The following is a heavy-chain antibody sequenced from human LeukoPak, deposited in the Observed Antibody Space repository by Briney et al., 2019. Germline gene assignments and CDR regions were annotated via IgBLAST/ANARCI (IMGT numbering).Heavy chain of an antibody. D-gene: IGHD5-12*01. CDR2: IIPIFGTA. CDR1: GGTFSSYA. CDR3: ASESGYSGYDSGVVDY. J-gene: IGHJ4*02. V-gene: IGHV1-69*05. Sequence: AASVKVSCKASGGTFSSYAISWVRQAPGQGLEWMGGIIPIFGTANYAQKFQGRVTITTDESTSTAYMELSSLRSEDTAVYYCASESGYSGYDSGVVDYWGQGTLVTVSS.